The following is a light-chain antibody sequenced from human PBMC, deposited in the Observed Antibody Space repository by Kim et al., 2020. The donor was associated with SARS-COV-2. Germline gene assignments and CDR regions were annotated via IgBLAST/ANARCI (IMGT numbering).Light chain of an antibody. Sequence: SPGQTASITCSGDKVGDKYACWYQQKPGRSPVLVIYQDSKRPSGIPERFSGSNSGNTATLTISGTQAMDEADYYCQAWDSSTAWVFGGGTQLTVL. J-gene: IGLJ3*02. CDR3: QAWDSSTAWV. CDR1: KVGDKY. V-gene: IGLV3-1*01. CDR2: QDS.